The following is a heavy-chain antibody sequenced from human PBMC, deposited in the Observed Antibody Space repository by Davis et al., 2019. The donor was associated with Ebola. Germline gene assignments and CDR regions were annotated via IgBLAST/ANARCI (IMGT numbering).Heavy chain of an antibody. J-gene: IGHJ4*02. Sequence: PGGSLRLSCAASGSASRQNLMTRVCWAPAQGREWVAYINEYGSVKYYVDSVKGRFTISRDNAKNSLHLQMNSVRAEDTAVYYCARVVWVPSSDYWGQGTLVTVSS. V-gene: IGHV3-7*01. CDR1: GSASRQNL. CDR2: INEYGSVK. CDR3: ARVVWVPSSDY. D-gene: IGHD1-26*01.